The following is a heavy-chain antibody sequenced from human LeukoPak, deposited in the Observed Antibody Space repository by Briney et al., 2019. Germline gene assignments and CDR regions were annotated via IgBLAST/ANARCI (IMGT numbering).Heavy chain of an antibody. CDR3: ARLAGTGDFDS. CDR2: TFYRSKWYN. Sequence: PSQTLSLTCAISGDIVSSNSVAWNWIRQSPSRGLEWLGRTFYRSKWYNDYAVSMKSRVIINPDTSKNQFSLQLNSVTPEDTAVYYCARLAGTGDFDSWGHGTLVTVSS. CDR1: GDIVSSNSVA. V-gene: IGHV6-1*01. D-gene: IGHD3/OR15-3a*01. J-gene: IGHJ4*01.